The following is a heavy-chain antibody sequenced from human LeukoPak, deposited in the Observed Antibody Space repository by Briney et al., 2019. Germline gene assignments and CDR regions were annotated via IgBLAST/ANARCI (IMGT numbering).Heavy chain of an antibody. CDR2: ISSSSSYI. V-gene: IGHV3-21*01. CDR3: ARDTLGAVAGIPPTPDY. Sequence: GGSLRLSCAASGFTFSSYSMNWVRQAPGKGLEWVSSISSSSSYIYYADSVKGRFTISRDNAKNSLYLQMNSLRAEDTAVYYCARDTLGAVAGIPPTPDYWGQGTLVTVSS. D-gene: IGHD6-19*01. CDR1: GFTFSSYS. J-gene: IGHJ4*02.